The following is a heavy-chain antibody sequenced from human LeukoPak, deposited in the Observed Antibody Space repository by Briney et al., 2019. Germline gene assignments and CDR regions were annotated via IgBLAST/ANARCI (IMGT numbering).Heavy chain of an antibody. CDR3: ARGLRPLRWSPSQYFDL. CDR2: INHSGST. Sequence: PSETLSLTCAVYGGSFSGYYWSWIRQPPGKGLEWIGEINHSGSTNYNPSLKSRVTISVDTSKNQFSLKLSSVTAADTAVYYCARGLRPLRWSPSQYFDLWGRGTLVTVSS. D-gene: IGHD4-23*01. CDR1: GGSFSGYY. J-gene: IGHJ2*01. V-gene: IGHV4-34*01.